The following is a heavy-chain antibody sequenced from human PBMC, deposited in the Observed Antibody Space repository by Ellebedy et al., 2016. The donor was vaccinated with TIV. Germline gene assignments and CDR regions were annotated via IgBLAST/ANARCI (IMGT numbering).Heavy chain of an antibody. V-gene: IGHV4-34*01. CDR3: AKSVAGTSLDAFDI. CDR1: GGSFSGYY. CDR2: INHSGST. J-gene: IGHJ3*02. D-gene: IGHD6-19*01. Sequence: SETLSLXCAVYGGSFSGYYWSWIRQPPGKGLEWIGEINHSGSTNYNPSLKSRVTLSVDTSKHQFSLKLSSVTAADTAVYYCAKSVAGTSLDAFDIWGQGTKVTVSS.